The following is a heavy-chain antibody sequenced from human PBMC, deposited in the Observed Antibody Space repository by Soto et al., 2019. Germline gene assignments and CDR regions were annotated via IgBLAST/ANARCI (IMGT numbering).Heavy chain of an antibody. CDR2: ISYDGSNK. V-gene: IGHV3-30-3*01. CDR1: GFTFSNNA. D-gene: IGHD1-1*01. Sequence: QVQLVESGGGVVQPGRSLRLSCAASGFTFSNNAMDWVRQAPGKGLEWVAVISYDGSNKYIAESVKGRFTISRDNSKNTLILQMNSLRAEDTDVYYCARGTTTSAFSAMDVWGQETKVTVSS. J-gene: IGHJ6*02. CDR3: ARGTTTSAFSAMDV.